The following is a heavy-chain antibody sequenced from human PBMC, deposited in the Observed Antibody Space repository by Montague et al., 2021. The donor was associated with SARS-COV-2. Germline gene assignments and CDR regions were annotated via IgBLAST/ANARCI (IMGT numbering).Heavy chain of an antibody. CDR1: VGSFSGYY. V-gene: IGHV4-34*01. Sequence: SETLSLTCAVYVGSFSGYYWCWIRKPPGKGLEWIGEINNSGSTNSNPSLRRRITILIDTSKNQFSLKLSSVAATDTAVYNCARIGDGYNARPGYWGQGTLVTVSS. CDR2: INNSGST. J-gene: IGHJ4*02. CDR3: ARIGDGYNARPGY. D-gene: IGHD5-24*01.